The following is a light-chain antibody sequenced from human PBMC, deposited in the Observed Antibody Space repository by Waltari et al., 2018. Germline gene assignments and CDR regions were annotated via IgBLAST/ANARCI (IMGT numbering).Light chain of an antibody. CDR2: DVT. V-gene: IGLV2-14*03. CDR1: SSDIVDYEY. J-gene: IGLJ2*01. CDR3: SSYTNRILV. Sequence: QSALTHLASVSGSPGQSITISCTGSSSDIVDYEYFSWYQQHPGEAPKLIIYDVTHRPSGISNRFSGSKSGSAASLTISGLQAEDEADYYCSSYTNRILVFGGGTKLTVL.